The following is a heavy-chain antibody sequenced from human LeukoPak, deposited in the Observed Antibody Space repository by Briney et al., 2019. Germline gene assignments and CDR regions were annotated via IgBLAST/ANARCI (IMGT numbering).Heavy chain of an antibody. J-gene: IGHJ5*01. CDR3: ASNSGWFTDS. D-gene: IGHD6-19*01. CDR1: GDPISSHRW. V-gene: IGHV4-4*02. CDR2: IYHNGGT. Sequence: SGTLSLTCAVSGDPISSHRWWHWVRQPPGKGLEWIAEIYHNGGTNYNASLKSRVTISVDKSKNQFSLKMTSVTAADTAVYYCASNSGWFTDSWGRGTLVIVSS.